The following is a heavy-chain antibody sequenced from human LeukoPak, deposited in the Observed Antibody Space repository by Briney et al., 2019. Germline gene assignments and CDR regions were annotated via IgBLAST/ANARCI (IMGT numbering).Heavy chain of an antibody. CDR3: AKDPDAHYSYPYYTVDS. J-gene: IGHJ4*02. CDR2: ISGSGAAT. CDR1: GFTFSSYG. Sequence: PGGSLRLSCAASGFTFSSYGMNWVRQAPGKGLEWVSAISGSGAATYYADSVKGRFTISRDNSNDTLYLQMSSLKAEDTAVYYCAKDPDAHYSYPYYTVDSWRQGTLVSVS. D-gene: IGHD1-26*01. V-gene: IGHV3-23*01.